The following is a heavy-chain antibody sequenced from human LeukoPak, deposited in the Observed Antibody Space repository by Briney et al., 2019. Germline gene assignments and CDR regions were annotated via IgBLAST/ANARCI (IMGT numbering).Heavy chain of an antibody. V-gene: IGHV3-15*01. D-gene: IGHD3-22*01. CDR2: IKSKTDGGTI. Sequence: PGGSLRLSCAASGFTFSNAWMSWVRQAPGKGLEWVGRIKSKTDGGTIDYAAPVKGRSTISRDDSKNMVYLLMNSLKTEDTAVYYCTTSYYDSSGFRAWGQGTLVTVSS. CDR1: GFTFSNAW. CDR3: TTSYYDSSGFRA. J-gene: IGHJ4*02.